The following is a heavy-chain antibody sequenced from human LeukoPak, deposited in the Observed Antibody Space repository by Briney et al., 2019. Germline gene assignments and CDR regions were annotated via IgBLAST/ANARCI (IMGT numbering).Heavy chain of an antibody. Sequence: PSQTLSLTCTVSGGSISSGSYYWSWIRQPAGKGLEWIGRIYTSGNTNYNPSLKSRVTISVDTSKNQFSLKLSSVTAADTAVYYCASSPLAVAGMGEYFDYWGQGTLVTVSS. CDR3: ASSPLAVAGMGEYFDY. V-gene: IGHV4-61*02. CDR1: GGSISSGSYY. J-gene: IGHJ4*02. CDR2: IYTSGNT. D-gene: IGHD6-19*01.